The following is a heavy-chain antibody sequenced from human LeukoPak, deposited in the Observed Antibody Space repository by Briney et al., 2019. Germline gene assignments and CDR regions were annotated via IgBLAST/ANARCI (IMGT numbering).Heavy chain of an antibody. CDR3: AKGLAVAQYYFDY. CDR2: ITWNSGNI. D-gene: IGHD6-19*01. Sequence: SSITWNSGNIGYADSVKGRFTISRDNAKNSLYLQMNSLRAEDTALYYCAKGLAVAQYYFDYWGQGTLVTVSS. J-gene: IGHJ4*02. V-gene: IGHV3-9*01.